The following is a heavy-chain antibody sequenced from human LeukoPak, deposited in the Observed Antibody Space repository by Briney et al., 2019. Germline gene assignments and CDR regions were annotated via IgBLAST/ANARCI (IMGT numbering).Heavy chain of an antibody. Sequence: GASVKVSCKASGYTFTSYAMNWVRQAPGQGLEWMGWISAYNGNTNYAQKLQGRVTITRNTSISTAHMELSSLRSEDTAVYYCARDGVAVAEHWGQGTLVTVSS. CDR2: ISAYNGNT. J-gene: IGHJ4*02. CDR1: GYTFTSYA. CDR3: ARDGVAVAEH. V-gene: IGHV1-8*03. D-gene: IGHD6-19*01.